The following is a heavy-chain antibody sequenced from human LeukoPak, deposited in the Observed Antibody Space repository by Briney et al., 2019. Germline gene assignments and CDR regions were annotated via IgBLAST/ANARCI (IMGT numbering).Heavy chain of an antibody. CDR3: ARDRVSNYYGSGTIGGY. J-gene: IGHJ4*02. Sequence: ASVKVSCKASGYTFTSYYMHWVRQAPGQGLEWMGIINPSGGSTSCAQKFQGRVTMTRDMSTSTVYMELSSLRSEDTAVYYCARDRVSNYYGSGTIGGYWGQGTLVTVSS. CDR2: INPSGGST. V-gene: IGHV1-46*01. CDR1: GYTFTSYY. D-gene: IGHD3-10*01.